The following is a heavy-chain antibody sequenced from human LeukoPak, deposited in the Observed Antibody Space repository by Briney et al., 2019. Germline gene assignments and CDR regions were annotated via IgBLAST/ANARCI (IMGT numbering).Heavy chain of an antibody. J-gene: IGHJ4*02. CDR2: ISGSGGST. CDR1: GFTFVSHW. D-gene: IGHD3-22*01. Sequence: QPGGSLRLSCVASGFTFVSHWMTWVRQTPGKGLEWVSAISGSGGSTYYADSVKGRFTISRDNSKNTLYLQMNSLRAEDTAVYYCARLIGPFDYWGQGTLVTVSS. V-gene: IGHV3-23*01. CDR3: ARLIGPFDY.